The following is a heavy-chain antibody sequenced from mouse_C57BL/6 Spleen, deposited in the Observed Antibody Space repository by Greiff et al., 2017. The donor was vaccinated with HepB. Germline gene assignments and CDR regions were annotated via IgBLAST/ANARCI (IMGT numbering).Heavy chain of an antibody. CDR1: GFNIKDYY. CDR3: TTGWSITTVNAMDY. V-gene: IGHV14-1*01. J-gene: IGHJ4*01. CDR2: IDPEDGDT. Sequence: EVQLQQSGAELVRPGASVKLSCTASGFNIKDYYMHWVKQRPEQGLEWIGRIDPEDGDTEYAPKFQGKATMTADTSSNTAYLQLSSLTSEDTAVYYCTTGWSITTVNAMDYWGQGTSVTVSS. D-gene: IGHD1-1*01.